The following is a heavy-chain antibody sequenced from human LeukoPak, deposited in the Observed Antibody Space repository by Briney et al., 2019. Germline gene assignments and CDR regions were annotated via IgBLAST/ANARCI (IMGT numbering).Heavy chain of an antibody. CDR1: GYTFTSYG. J-gene: IGHJ6*03. Sequence: ASVKVSCKASGYTFTSYGISWVRQAPGQGLEWMGWISAYNGNTNYAQKFQGRVTMTTDTSTSTAYMELRSLRSDDTAVYYCARFCSGGSPNYYYYYMDVWGKGTTVTVSS. D-gene: IGHD2-15*01. CDR2: ISAYNGNT. CDR3: ARFCSGGSPNYYYYYMDV. V-gene: IGHV1-18*01.